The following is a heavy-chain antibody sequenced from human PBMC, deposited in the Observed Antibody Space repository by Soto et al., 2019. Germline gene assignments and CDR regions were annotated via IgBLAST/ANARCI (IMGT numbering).Heavy chain of an antibody. J-gene: IGHJ3*02. Sequence: LRLSCAASGFTFSSYAMHWVRQAPGKGMEWVAVISYDGSNKYYADSVKGRFTISRDNSKNTLYLQMNSLRAEDTAVYYCARDSLGGDGYIQGYAFDIWGQGTMVTVSS. CDR3: ARDSLGGDGYIQGYAFDI. CDR2: ISYDGSNK. V-gene: IGHV3-30-3*01. D-gene: IGHD5-12*01. CDR1: GFTFSSYA.